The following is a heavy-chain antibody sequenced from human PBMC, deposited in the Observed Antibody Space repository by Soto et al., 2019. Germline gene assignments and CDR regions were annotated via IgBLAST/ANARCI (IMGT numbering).Heavy chain of an antibody. CDR1: GGTFSSYA. CDR2: IIPIFGTA. V-gene: IGHV1-69*13. CDR3: ARASPDVVVPAARPNWFDP. J-gene: IGHJ5*02. D-gene: IGHD2-2*01. Sequence: SVKVSCKASGGTFSSYAISWARQAPGQGLEWMGGIIPIFGTANYAQKFQGRVTITADESTSTAYMELSSLRSEDTAVYYCARASPDVVVPAARPNWFDPWGQGTLVTVSS.